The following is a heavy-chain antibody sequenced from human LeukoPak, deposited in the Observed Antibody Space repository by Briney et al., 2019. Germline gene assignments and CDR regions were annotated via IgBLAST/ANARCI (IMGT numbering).Heavy chain of an antibody. CDR1: GGSFSGYY. J-gene: IGHJ4*02. D-gene: IGHD5-12*01. CDR3: ARHDGRGGATMGALDS. V-gene: IGHV4-34*01. CDR2: INHSGST. Sequence: SETLSLTCAVYGGSFSGYYWSWIRQPPGKGLEWIGEINHSGSTNYNPSLKSRVTISVDTSKNQFSLKLSSVTAADTAVYYCARHDGRGGATMGALDSWGQGSLVTVSS.